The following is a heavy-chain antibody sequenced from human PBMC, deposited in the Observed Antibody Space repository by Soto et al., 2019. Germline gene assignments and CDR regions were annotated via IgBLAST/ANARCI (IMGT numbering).Heavy chain of an antibody. CDR1: GYTFTSYG. V-gene: IGHV1-18*01. Sequence: QVQLVQSGAEVKKPGASVKVSCKASGYTFTSYGISWVRQAPGQGLEWLGWINAYNGNTNYAQRLQGRVTMTTDKSTSTAYKELRSLRSDDAAVYYCARVLPPFDPWGQGTLVNVSS. CDR2: INAYNGNT. J-gene: IGHJ5*02. CDR3: ARVLPPFDP.